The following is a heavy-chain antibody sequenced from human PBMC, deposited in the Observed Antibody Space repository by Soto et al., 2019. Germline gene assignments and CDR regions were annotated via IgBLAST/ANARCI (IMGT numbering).Heavy chain of an antibody. CDR3: ARSPPSDFWSGYLELSPFDY. D-gene: IGHD3-3*01. CDR2: ISSSGSTI. J-gene: IGHJ4*02. Sequence: GGSLRLSCAASGFTFSDYYMSWIRQAPGKGLEWVSYISSSGSTIYYADSVKGRFTISRDNAKNSLYLQMNSLRAEDTAVYYCARSPPSDFWSGYLELSPFDYWGQGTLVTVSS. V-gene: IGHV3-11*01. CDR1: GFTFSDYY.